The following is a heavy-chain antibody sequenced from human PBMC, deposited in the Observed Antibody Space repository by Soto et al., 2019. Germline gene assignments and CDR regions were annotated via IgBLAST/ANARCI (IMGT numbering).Heavy chain of an antibody. CDR3: AKGEAAGLYYYYGMDV. CDR2: ISWNSGSI. V-gene: IGHV3-9*01. J-gene: IGHJ6*02. Sequence: PGGSLRLSCAASGFTFDDYAMHWVRQAPGKGLEWVSGISWNSGSIGYADSVKGRFTISRDNAKNSLYLQMNSLRAEDTALYYCAKGEAAGLYYYYGMDVWGQGTTVTVSS. D-gene: IGHD6-13*01. CDR1: GFTFDDYA.